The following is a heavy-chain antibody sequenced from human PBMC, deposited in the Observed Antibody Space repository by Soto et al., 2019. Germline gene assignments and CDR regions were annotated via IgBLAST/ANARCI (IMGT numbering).Heavy chain of an antibody. CDR3: ARESYKGYSSGWNWFDP. J-gene: IGHJ5*02. D-gene: IGHD6-19*01. V-gene: IGHV4-38-2*02. Sequence: ASETLSLTCTVSGGSISSGYHWAWIRQPPGMRLEWVASIFHTGTTYYNPSLTSRVTMSVDTSKNQFSLKLSSVTAADTAVYYCARESYKGYSSGWNWFDPWGQGTLVTVSS. CDR2: IFHTGTT. CDR1: GGSISSGYH.